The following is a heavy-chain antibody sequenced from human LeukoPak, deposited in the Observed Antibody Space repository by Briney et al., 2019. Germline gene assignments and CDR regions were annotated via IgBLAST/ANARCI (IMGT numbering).Heavy chain of an antibody. CDR1: GGTFSSYA. Sequence: SVKVSCKASGGTFSSYAISWVRQAPGQGLEWMGRIIPIFGTANYAQKVQGRVTITTDESTSTAYMELSSLRSEDTAVYYCASEGGYYGSGSYNWFDPWGQGTLVTVSS. J-gene: IGHJ5*02. CDR3: ASEGGYYGSGSYNWFDP. CDR2: IIPIFGTA. V-gene: IGHV1-69*05. D-gene: IGHD3-10*01.